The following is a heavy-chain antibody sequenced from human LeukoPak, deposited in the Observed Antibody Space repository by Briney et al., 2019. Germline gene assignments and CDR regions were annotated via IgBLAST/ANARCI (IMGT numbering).Heavy chain of an antibody. J-gene: IGHJ4*02. V-gene: IGHV3-43*02. CDR1: GFTFEDYA. Sequence: PGGSLRLSCAASGFTFEDYAMHWVRQAPGKGLERLSLISGDGVKTDYGDSVKGRFSISRDNRKNSLYLQMNSLRTEDTALYFCTKDRGGFGELFSDYWGQGALVIVSS. D-gene: IGHD3-10*01. CDR3: TKDRGGFGELFSDY. CDR2: ISGDGVKT.